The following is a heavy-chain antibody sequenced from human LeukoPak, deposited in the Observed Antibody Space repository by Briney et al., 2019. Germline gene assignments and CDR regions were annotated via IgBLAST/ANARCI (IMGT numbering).Heavy chain of an antibody. D-gene: IGHD3-3*01. CDR2: INPNSGGP. V-gene: IGHV1-2*02. Sequence: ASVKVSCKASGYTFTGYYMHWVRQAPGQGLEWMGWINPNSGGPNYAQKFQGRVTMTRDTSISTAYMELSRLRSDDTAVYYCARDQYYDFWSGYQTYYYYYYMDVWGKGTTVTVSS. CDR1: GYTFTGYY. J-gene: IGHJ6*03. CDR3: ARDQYYDFWSGYQTYYYYYYMDV.